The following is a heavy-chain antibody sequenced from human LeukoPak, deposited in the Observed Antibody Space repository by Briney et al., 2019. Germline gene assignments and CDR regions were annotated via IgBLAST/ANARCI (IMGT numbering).Heavy chain of an antibody. CDR1: GFTFSDYY. CDR2: ISSSGSTI. J-gene: IGHJ6*03. Sequence: PGGSLRLSCAASGFTFSDYYMSWIRQAPGKGLEWVSYISSSGSTIYYADSVKGRFTISRDNAKNSLYLQMNSLSAAATAVHYCAREWGGDYRRGAYYYYYYMDVWGKGTTVTVSS. D-gene: IGHD4-11*01. CDR3: AREWGGDYRRGAYYYYYYMDV. V-gene: IGHV3-11*01.